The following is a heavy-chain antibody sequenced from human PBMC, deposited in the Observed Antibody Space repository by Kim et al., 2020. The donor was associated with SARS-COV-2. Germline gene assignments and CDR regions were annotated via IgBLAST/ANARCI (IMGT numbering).Heavy chain of an antibody. CDR3: ARDLTGSSWYHWFDP. V-gene: IGHV4-59*13. CDR2: IYYSGST. J-gene: IGHJ5*02. Sequence: SETLSLTCTVSGGSISSYYWSWIRQPPGKALEWIGYIYYSGSTNYNPSLKSRVTISVDTSKNQFSLKLSSVTAADTAVYYCARDLTGSSWYHWFDPWGQGTLVTVSS. CDR1: GGSISSYY. D-gene: IGHD6-13*01.